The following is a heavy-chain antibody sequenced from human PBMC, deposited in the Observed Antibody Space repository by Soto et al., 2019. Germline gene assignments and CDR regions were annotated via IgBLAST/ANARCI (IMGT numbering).Heavy chain of an antibody. CDR1: GFTFSSYG. J-gene: IGHJ6*02. CDR2: IWYDGSNK. CDR3: ARDDTYSNKFAISYYYYGMDV. V-gene: IGHV3-33*01. D-gene: IGHD4-4*01. Sequence: PGGSLRLSCAASGFTFSSYGMHWVRQAPGKGLEWVAVIWYDGSNKYYADSVKGRFTISRDNSKNTLYLQMNSLRAEDTAVYYCARDDTYSNKFAISYYYYGMDVWGQGTTVTVSS.